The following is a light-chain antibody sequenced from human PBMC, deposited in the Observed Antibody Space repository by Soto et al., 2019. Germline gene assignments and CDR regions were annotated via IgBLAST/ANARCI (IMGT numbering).Light chain of an antibody. V-gene: IGKV3-15*01. Sequence: EIVLTQYPGTLSVSPGERVTRSGRASQSVTKSLAWYQQKPGQAPRLLIYGASTRATGIPPRFTGSGSGTEFTLTISSLQFDDSAVYYCQQYNNWPLWTVGQVTKVEIK. J-gene: IGKJ1*01. CDR1: QSVTKS. CDR3: QQYNNWPLWT. CDR2: GAS.